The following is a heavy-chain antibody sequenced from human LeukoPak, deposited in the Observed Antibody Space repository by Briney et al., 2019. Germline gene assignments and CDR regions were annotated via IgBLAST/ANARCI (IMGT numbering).Heavy chain of an antibody. CDR1: GGSISSSSYY. V-gene: IGHV4-39*07. Sequence: SETLSLTCTVSGGSISSSSYYWGWIRQPPGKGLEWIGSIYYSGSTYYNPSLKSRVTISVDTSKNQFSLKLSSVTAADTAVYYCARVGADLYDAFDIWGQGTMITVSS. CDR3: ARVGADLYDAFDI. D-gene: IGHD1-26*01. J-gene: IGHJ3*02. CDR2: IYYSGST.